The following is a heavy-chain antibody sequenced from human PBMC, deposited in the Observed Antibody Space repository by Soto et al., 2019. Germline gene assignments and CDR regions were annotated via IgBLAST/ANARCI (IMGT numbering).Heavy chain of an antibody. Sequence: QVQLQESGPGLVKPSETLSLTCTVSGGSVSSHHWTWIRQPPGKGLEWIGDYSDSTSYSPSLKSRGTISADTSKNHFSLKLTSVTATDTSVSYCATYRRGDGGRGYWGQGTLVTVSS. CDR1: GGSVSSHH. V-gene: IGHV4-59*08. CDR2: DYSDST. J-gene: IGHJ4*02. D-gene: IGHD3-16*01. CDR3: ATYRRGDGGRGY.